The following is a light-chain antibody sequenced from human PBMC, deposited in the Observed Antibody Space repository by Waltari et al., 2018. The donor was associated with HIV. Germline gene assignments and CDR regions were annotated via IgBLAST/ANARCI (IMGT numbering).Light chain of an antibody. CDR1: SSDVGSYNL. CDR2: EVS. CDR3: CSYAGSSTFL. V-gene: IGLV2-23*02. J-gene: IGLJ2*01. Sequence: QSALTQPASVSGSPGQSITISCTGTSSDVGSYNLVSWYQQHPGKAPKLMIYEVSKRPSGVSNRFSGSKSGNTASLTISGLQAEDEADYYCCSYAGSSTFLFDGGTKLTVL.